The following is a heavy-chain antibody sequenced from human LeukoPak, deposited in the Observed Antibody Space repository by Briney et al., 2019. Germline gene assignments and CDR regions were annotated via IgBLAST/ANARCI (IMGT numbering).Heavy chain of an antibody. V-gene: IGHV1-2*02. CDR2: INPDSGGT. Sequence: ASVKVSCKASEYTFTGYYMHWVRQAPGQGLEWMAWINPDSGGTNYAQKFQGRVTMTRDTSISTAYMELSRLRSDDTAVYYCARGRLGTWFGELKAWGQGTLVTVSS. CDR3: ARGRLGTWFGELKA. D-gene: IGHD3-10*01. J-gene: IGHJ5*02. CDR1: EYTFTGYY.